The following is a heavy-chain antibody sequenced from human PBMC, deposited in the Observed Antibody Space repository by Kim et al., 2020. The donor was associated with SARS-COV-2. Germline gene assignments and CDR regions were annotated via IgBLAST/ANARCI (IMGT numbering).Heavy chain of an antibody. V-gene: IGHV1-46*01. Sequence: ASVKVSCKASGYTFTSYYMHWVRQAPGQGLEWMGIINPSGGSTSYAQKFQGRVTMTRDTSTSTVYMELSSLRSEDTAVYYCARDHRRNGVGATNDAFDIWGQETIVTVSS. D-gene: IGHD1-26*01. CDR1: GYTFTSYY. J-gene: IGHJ3*02. CDR2: INPSGGST. CDR3: ARDHRRNGVGATNDAFDI.